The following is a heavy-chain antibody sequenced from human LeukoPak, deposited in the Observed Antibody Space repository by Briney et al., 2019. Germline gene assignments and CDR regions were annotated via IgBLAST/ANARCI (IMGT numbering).Heavy chain of an antibody. CDR2: TWYDGSNK. CDR3: VKDEVYLDSGGYPTPDTTLDY. V-gene: IGHV3-33*06. Sequence: PGGSLRLSCAASGFRFNNYGIHWVRQAPGKGLEWVAVTWYDGSNKYYADSVRDRFTVSRGNSKNTVHLQMNSLRVEDTAVYYCVKDEVYLDSGGYPTPDTTLDYWGQGTLVTVSS. J-gene: IGHJ4*02. CDR1: GFRFNNYG. D-gene: IGHD3-22*01.